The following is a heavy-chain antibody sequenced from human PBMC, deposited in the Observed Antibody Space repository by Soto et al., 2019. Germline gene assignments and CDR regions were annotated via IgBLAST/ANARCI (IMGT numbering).Heavy chain of an antibody. CDR3: ARRDSGGFYRSFDS. CDR2: TGSGTGPG. Sequence: GASVKVSCKASGGSLSTNPISWVRRAPGQGLEWMGGTGSGTGPGNHAQKFQGRLTVTADKSTSTVYMELTNLSSEDTAVYYCARRDSGGFYRSFDSWGQGTLVTVSS. D-gene: IGHD2-15*01. CDR1: GGSLSTNP. J-gene: IGHJ4*02. V-gene: IGHV1-69*06.